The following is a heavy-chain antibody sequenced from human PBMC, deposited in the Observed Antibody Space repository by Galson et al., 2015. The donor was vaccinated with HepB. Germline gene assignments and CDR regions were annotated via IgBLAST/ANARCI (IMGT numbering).Heavy chain of an antibody. Sequence: SLRLSCATSGFIFKNHAMTWVRQAPGKGLEWVSSISGSGAFTYYADSVKGRFTISRDNSKNMVHLQMNSLRAEDTAFYYCAKDSVSGSYLPTYFDSWGQRTLVTVSS. CDR2: ISGSGAFT. D-gene: IGHD1-26*01. J-gene: IGHJ4*02. V-gene: IGHV3-23*01. CDR1: GFIFKNHA. CDR3: AKDSVSGSYLPTYFDS.